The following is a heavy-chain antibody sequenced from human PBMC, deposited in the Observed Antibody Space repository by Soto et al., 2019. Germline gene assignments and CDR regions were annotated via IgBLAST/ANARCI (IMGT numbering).Heavy chain of an antibody. Sequence: EVQLVESGGGLVKPGGSLRLSCAASGFTFSNAWMSWVRQAPGKGLEWVGRIKSKTDGGTTDYAAPVKGRFTISRDDSKNTLYLQMNSLKTEDTAVYYCTTAVLGFGDPYYFDYWGQGTLVTVSS. CDR1: GFTFSNAW. CDR2: IKSKTDGGTT. CDR3: TTAVLGFGDPYYFDY. J-gene: IGHJ4*02. V-gene: IGHV3-15*01. D-gene: IGHD3-10*01.